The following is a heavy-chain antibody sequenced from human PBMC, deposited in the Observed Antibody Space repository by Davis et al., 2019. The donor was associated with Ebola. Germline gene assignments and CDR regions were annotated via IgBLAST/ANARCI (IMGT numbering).Heavy chain of an antibody. J-gene: IGHJ4*02. CDR3: ARLTIASAPDIVDY. CDR2: IYHSGST. CDR1: GYSISSGYY. Sequence: SETLSLTCTVSGYSISSGYYWGWIRQPPGKGLEWIGSIYHSGSTYYNPSLKSRVTISVDTSKNQFSLKLSSVTAADTAVYYCARLTIASAPDIVDYWGQGSLVIVSP. D-gene: IGHD6-13*01. V-gene: IGHV4-38-2*02.